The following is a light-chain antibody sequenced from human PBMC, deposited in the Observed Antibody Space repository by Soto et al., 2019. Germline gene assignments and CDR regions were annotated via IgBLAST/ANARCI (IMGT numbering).Light chain of an antibody. Sequence: DIQMTQSPSTLPGSVRDRVTITCRASQTISSWLAWYQQTPGKAPKILIYKASTLKSGVPSRFRGSGSGTEFTLTISRLQPGDFATYYCQHYNTYPWTFGQGTKVDIK. V-gene: IGKV1-5*03. CDR3: QHYNTYPWT. CDR2: KAS. J-gene: IGKJ1*01. CDR1: QTISSW.